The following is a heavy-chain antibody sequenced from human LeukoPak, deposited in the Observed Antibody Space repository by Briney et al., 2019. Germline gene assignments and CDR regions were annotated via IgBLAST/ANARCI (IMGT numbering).Heavy chain of an antibody. J-gene: IGHJ4*02. V-gene: IGHV6-1*01. D-gene: IGHD1-7*01. CDR3: ARDGPLRTGTLYYFDY. CDR2: TYYRSRWYN. CDR1: GDSVSSNSAA. Sequence: SQTLSLTCAISGDSVSSNSAAWNWIRQSPSRGLEWLGRTYYRSRWYNDYAVSVKSRITINPDTSKNQFSLQLNSVTPEDTAVYYCARDGPLRTGTLYYFDYWGQGTLVTVSS.